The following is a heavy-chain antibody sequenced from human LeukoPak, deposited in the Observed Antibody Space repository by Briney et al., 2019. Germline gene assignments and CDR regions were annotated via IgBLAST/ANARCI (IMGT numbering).Heavy chain of an antibody. Sequence: SETLSLTCTVSGGSISSYYWSWIRQPPGKGLEWIGYIYYSGSTNYNPSLKSRVTISVDTSKNQFSLKLSSVTAADTAVYYCARGGVWFGELFHFDYWGQGTLVTVSS. D-gene: IGHD3-10*01. CDR3: ARGGVWFGELFHFDY. CDR2: IYYSGST. J-gene: IGHJ4*02. CDR1: GGSISSYY. V-gene: IGHV4-59*01.